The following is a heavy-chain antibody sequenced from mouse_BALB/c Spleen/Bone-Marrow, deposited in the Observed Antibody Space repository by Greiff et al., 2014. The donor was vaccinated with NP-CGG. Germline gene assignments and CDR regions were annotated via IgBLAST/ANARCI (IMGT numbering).Heavy chain of an antibody. Sequence: QVQLQQSGPGLVQPSQSLSITCTVSGFSLTSYGVHWVRQSPGKGLEWLGVIWSGGSTDYNAAFISRLSISKDNSKCQVFFKMNSLQADDTAIYYCARNPPPYRLYAMDYWGQGTSVTVSS. CDR3: ARNPPPYRLYAMDY. CDR2: IWSGGST. J-gene: IGHJ4*01. D-gene: IGHD2-14*01. V-gene: IGHV2-4-1*01. CDR1: GFSLTSYG.